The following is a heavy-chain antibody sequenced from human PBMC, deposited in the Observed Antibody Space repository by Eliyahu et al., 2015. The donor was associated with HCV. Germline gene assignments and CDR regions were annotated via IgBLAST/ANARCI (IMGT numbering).Heavy chain of an antibody. V-gene: IGHV1-69*06. CDR1: GGSFSSDP. J-gene: IGHJ5*01. D-gene: IGHD2-21*01. CDR3: ARGVILMGAKWFDS. Sequence: QVQLLQSATEVQKPGSSVRVSCRASGGSFSSDPFTWVRQAPGQGLEWMAGITPMFRDSKYARKFQDRVTITADIATRTVYLSLNRLRSDDTAVYYCARGVILMGAKWFDSWGQGTLLLVSS. CDR2: ITPMFRDS.